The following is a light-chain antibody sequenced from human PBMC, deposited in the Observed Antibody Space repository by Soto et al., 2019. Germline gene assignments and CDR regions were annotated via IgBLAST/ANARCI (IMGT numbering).Light chain of an antibody. CDR1: QSVSSY. CDR3: QQYDNWPPIT. CDR2: DAS. J-gene: IGKJ5*01. Sequence: PGERATLSCRASQSVSSYLAWYQQKPGQAPRLLIYDASNRATGIPARFSGSGSGTEFTLTIRSLQSEDFAVYYCQQYDNWPPITFGQGTRREIK. V-gene: IGKV3D-15*01.